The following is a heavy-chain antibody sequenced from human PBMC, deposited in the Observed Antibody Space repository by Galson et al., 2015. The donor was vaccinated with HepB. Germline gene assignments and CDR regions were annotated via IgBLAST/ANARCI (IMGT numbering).Heavy chain of an antibody. J-gene: IGHJ4*02. V-gene: IGHV3-30*18. CDR2: TSYDGNNK. Sequence: SLRLSCAASRFTFRTYGMHWVRQAPGKGLEWVAVTSYDGNNKYYADSVKGRFTISRDNAKNTLYLQMNSLRAEDTAVYYCAKDRNYADYGLSTVFDYWGQGALVTVSS. D-gene: IGHD4-17*01. CDR3: AKDRNYADYGLSTVFDY. CDR1: RFTFRTYG.